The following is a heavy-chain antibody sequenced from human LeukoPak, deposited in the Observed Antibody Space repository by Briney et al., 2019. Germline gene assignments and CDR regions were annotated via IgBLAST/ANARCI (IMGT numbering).Heavy chain of an antibody. J-gene: IGHJ5*02. CDR3: AKGAGGFSYYNWFDP. V-gene: IGHV4-59*12. CDR1: GGSISSYY. Sequence: SETLSLTCTVSGGSISSYYWSWIRQPPGKGLEWIGSIYYSGTTHYSPSLESRVTISVDTSKNQFSLKLASVTAADTAIYYCAKGAGGFSYYNWFDPWGQGTLVTVSS. D-gene: IGHD5-18*01. CDR2: IYYSGTT.